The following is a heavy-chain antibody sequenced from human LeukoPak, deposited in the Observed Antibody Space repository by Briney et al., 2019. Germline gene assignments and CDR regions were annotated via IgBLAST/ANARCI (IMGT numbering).Heavy chain of an antibody. Sequence: SETLSLTCAVSGGSISSSNWWSWVRQPPGKGLEWIGEIYHSGSTNYNPSLKSRVTISVDKSKNQFSLKLSSVTAADTAVYYCARDRGGVPAAKGAYYLDYWGQGTLVTVSS. V-gene: IGHV4-4*02. J-gene: IGHJ4*02. CDR2: IYHSGST. CDR3: ARDRGGVPAAKGAYYLDY. CDR1: GGSISSSNW. D-gene: IGHD2-2*01.